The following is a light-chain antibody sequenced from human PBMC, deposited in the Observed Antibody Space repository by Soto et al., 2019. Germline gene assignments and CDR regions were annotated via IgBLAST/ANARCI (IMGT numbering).Light chain of an antibody. V-gene: IGKV3-20*01. Sequence: EIVLTQSPGSLSLSPGERATLSCRASQSVSSSYLAWYQQKPGQAPRLLIYGEFNRATGIPDRFSGSGSGTDFTLTISRLESEDFAVYYCQQYGSSPSLTFGQGT. CDR2: GEF. J-gene: IGKJ5*01. CDR1: QSVSSSY. CDR3: QQYGSSPSLT.